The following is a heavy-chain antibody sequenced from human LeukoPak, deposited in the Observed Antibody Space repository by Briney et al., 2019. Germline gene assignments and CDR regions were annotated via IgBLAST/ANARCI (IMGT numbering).Heavy chain of an antibody. CDR3: ARGGAGPDY. D-gene: IGHD3-16*01. CDR2: IYYSEST. V-gene: IGHV4-61*08. CDR1: GGSISSGDYY. Sequence: SQTLSLTCTVSGGSISSGDYYWSWIRQPPGKGLEWIGYIYYSESTHYNPSLKSRVTISVDTSKNQFSLTLRSVTAADTAVYYCARGGAGPDYWGQGTLVTVSS. J-gene: IGHJ4*02.